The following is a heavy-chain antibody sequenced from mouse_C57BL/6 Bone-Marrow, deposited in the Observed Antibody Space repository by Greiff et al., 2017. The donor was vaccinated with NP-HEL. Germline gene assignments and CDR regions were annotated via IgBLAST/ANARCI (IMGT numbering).Heavy chain of an antibody. CDR1: GYTFTGYW. J-gene: IGHJ1*03. CDR2: ILPGSGST. D-gene: IGHD2-4*01. Sequence: VQLQQSGAELMKPGASVKLSCKATGYTFTGYWIEWVKQRPGHGLEWIGEILPGSGSTNYNAKFKGKATFTADTSSNTAYMQLSSLTTEDSAIYYCANLPIYYDYTGYFDVWGTGTTVTVSS. CDR3: ANLPIYYDYTGYFDV. V-gene: IGHV1-9*01.